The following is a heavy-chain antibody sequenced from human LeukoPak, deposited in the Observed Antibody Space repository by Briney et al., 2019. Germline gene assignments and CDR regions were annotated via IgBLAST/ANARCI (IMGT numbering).Heavy chain of an antibody. CDR1: GFTFNYYN. CDR2: IGGRSSGT. J-gene: IGHJ4*02. Sequence: GGSLSLSCTASGFTFNYYNMIWVRQAPGKGLEWISYIGGRSSGTDHADSVKGRFTISRDNAKNSLYLQMNSLRAEDTAVYYCARAAAGTSPYDYWGQGTLVTVSS. D-gene: IGHD6-13*01. CDR3: ARAAAGTSPYDY. V-gene: IGHV3-48*01.